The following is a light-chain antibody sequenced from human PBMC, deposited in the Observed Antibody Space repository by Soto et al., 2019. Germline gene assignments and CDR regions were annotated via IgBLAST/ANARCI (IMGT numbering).Light chain of an antibody. CDR2: GAS. CDR3: LQHDSFPYT. V-gene: IGKV3-15*01. CDR1: QSVSSN. Sequence: EIVMTQSPATLSVSPGERATLSCRASQSVSSNLAWYQQKPGQAPRLLIYGASTRATGIPARFSGSGSGTEFTLTISSLQPEDSATYYCLQHDSFPYTFGQGTRLEI. J-gene: IGKJ2*01.